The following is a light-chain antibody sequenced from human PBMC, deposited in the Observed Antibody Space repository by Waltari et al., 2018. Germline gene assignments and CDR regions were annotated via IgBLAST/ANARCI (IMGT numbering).Light chain of an antibody. V-gene: IGKV4-1*01. CDR2: WAS. J-gene: IGKJ4*01. CDR3: HQCYSTPLS. Sequence: DIDMTQSPDSLAVSLGERAIITCKSSQSLLSNFNNKNYLSWYQQKPGQPPKLLSHWASTRPSGVPDRLSGCGSETNFTHSISSLQPEDVAAYSGHQCYSTPLSFGGATKVEI. CDR1: QSLLSNFNNKNY.